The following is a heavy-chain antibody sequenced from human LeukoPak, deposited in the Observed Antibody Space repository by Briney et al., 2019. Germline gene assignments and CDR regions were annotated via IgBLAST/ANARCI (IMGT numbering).Heavy chain of an antibody. CDR3: ASTYYYGSGIYLDY. Sequence: GGSLTLSCAASGFTFSDSYMSWIREAPGKGLEWVSYISSSGSTIYYADSVKGRFTISRDNAKNSLYLQMNSLRAEDTAVYYCASTYYYGSGIYLDYWGQGTLATVSS. V-gene: IGHV3-11*01. D-gene: IGHD3-10*01. CDR2: ISSSGSTI. J-gene: IGHJ4*02. CDR1: GFTFSDSY.